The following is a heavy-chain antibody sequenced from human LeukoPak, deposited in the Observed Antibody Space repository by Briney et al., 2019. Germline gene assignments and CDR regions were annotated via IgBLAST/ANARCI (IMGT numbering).Heavy chain of an antibody. CDR1: GGTFSSYA. J-gene: IGHJ3*02. Sequence: ASVKVSCKASGGTFSSYAISWVRQAPGQGLEWMGGIIPIFGTANYAQKFQGRVTITTDESTSTAYMELSSLRSEDTAVYYCASPGDIDWGAFDIWGQGTMVTVSS. D-gene: IGHD3-9*01. CDR2: IIPIFGTA. V-gene: IGHV1-69*05. CDR3: ASPGDIDWGAFDI.